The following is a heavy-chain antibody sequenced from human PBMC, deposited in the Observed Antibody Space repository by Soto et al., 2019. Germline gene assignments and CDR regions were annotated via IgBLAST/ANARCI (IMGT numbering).Heavy chain of an antibody. CDR2: IGRDGSRH. CDR1: GFIFSQYG. Sequence: QLQLVESGGGVVQPGRSLRLSCAASGFIFSQYGMHWVRQTPDKGLEWVGLIGRDGSRHFYAESVKGRFTISRDNSKNTLYLQIDSLRVEDTALYLCARDVDNPANALDMWGQGTVVTVS. J-gene: IGHJ3*02. V-gene: IGHV3-33*01. D-gene: IGHD3-22*01. CDR3: ARDVDNPANALDM.